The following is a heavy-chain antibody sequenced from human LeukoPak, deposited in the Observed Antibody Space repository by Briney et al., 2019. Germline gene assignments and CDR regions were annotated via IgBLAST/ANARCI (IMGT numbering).Heavy chain of an antibody. CDR1: GFTFSSYE. V-gene: IGHV3-21*01. CDR2: LSSSSYI. D-gene: IGHD3-22*01. CDR3: ARDLGQYYDTSDNWFDP. Sequence: GGSLRLSCAASGFTFSSYEMNWVRQAPGKGLEWVSSLSSSSYIDYADSVKGRFTISRDNAKNTLNLQMNSLRAEDTAVYYCARDLGQYYDTSDNWFDPWGQGTLVTVSS. J-gene: IGHJ5*02.